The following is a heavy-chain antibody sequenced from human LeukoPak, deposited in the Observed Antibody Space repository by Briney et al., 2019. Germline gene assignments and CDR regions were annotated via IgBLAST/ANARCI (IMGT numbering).Heavy chain of an antibody. D-gene: IGHD6-13*01. CDR3: ARDRRSSWYSGWSCWFDP. CDR2: IYYSGST. Sequence: PSETLSLTCTVSGGSISSSSYYWGWIRQPPGKGLEWIGSIYYSGSTYYNPSLKSRVTISVDTSKNQFSLKLSSVTAADTAVYYCARDRRSSWYSGWSCWFDPWGQGTLVTVSS. J-gene: IGHJ5*02. V-gene: IGHV4-39*07. CDR1: GGSISSSSYY.